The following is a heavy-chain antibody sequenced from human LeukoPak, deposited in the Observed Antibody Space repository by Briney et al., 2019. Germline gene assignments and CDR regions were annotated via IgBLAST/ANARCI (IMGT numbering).Heavy chain of an antibody. J-gene: IGHJ6*02. CDR2: ISSNGGST. CDR3: ARTKTEEKKDCGDASIYYYYGMDV. V-gene: IGHV3-64*01. Sequence: GGSLRLSCAASGFTFSSYAMHWVRQAPGKGLEYVSAISSNGGSTYYANSVKGRFTISRDNSKNTLYLQMGSLRAEDMAVYYCARTKTEEKKDCGDASIYYYYGMDVWGQGTTVTVSS. D-gene: IGHD4-17*01. CDR1: GFTFSSYA.